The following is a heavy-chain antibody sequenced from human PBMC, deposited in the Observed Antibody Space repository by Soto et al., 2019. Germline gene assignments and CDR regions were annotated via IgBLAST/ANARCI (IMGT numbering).Heavy chain of an antibody. D-gene: IGHD6-13*01. Sequence: QVQLQESGPGLVKPSGTLSLTCAVSSGSISSSNWWSWVRQPPGKGLEWFGEIYHSGSTNYNPSLKSRVTIAVDKSKNQFSLKLSSVTAADTAVYYCARWGSSSLTYYFDYWGQGTLVTVSS. V-gene: IGHV4-4*02. CDR2: IYHSGST. CDR1: SGSISSSNW. J-gene: IGHJ4*02. CDR3: ARWGSSSLTYYFDY.